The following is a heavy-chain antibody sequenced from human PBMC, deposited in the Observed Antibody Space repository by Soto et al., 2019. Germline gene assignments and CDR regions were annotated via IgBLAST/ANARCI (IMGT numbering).Heavy chain of an antibody. CDR2: ISGYNGYP. CDR3: ARASAGALYDF. V-gene: IGHV1-18*01. CDR1: GYIFTNYG. D-gene: IGHD6-13*01. J-gene: IGHJ4*02. Sequence: QVQLVQSGAGVRMPGASVNVSCKTSGYIFTNYGVAWVRQAPGQGLELVAWISGYNGYPKHTQKFQCRVTVTTDTTTRTGYMELRNLRSEDTAVYYCARASAGALYDFWGQGTRVTVSS.